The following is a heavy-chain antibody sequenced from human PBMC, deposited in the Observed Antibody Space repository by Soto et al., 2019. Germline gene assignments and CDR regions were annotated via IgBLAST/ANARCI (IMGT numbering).Heavy chain of an antibody. CDR1: GGSISSGDYY. D-gene: IGHD3-9*01. Sequence: SETLSLTCTVSGGSISSGDYYWSWIRQPPGKGLEWIGYIYYSGSTYYNPSLKSRVTISVDTSKNQFSLKPSSVTAADTAVYYCASQVLRYFDWLSRVDAFDIWGQGTMVTVSS. J-gene: IGHJ3*02. CDR2: IYYSGST. CDR3: ASQVLRYFDWLSRVDAFDI. V-gene: IGHV4-30-4*01.